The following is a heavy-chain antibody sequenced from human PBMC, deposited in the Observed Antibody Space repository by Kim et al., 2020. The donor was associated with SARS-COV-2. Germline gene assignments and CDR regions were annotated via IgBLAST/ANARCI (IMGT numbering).Heavy chain of an antibody. J-gene: IGHJ6*02. CDR1: GFTFSSYA. Sequence: GGSLRLSCAASGFTFSSYAMSWVRQAPGKGLEWVSAISGSGGSTYYADSVKGRFTISRDNSKNTLYLQMNSLRAEDTAVYYCAKDLPSSSSWSPVGMDVWGQGTTVTVSS. V-gene: IGHV3-23*01. CDR3: AKDLPSSSSWSPVGMDV. D-gene: IGHD6-13*01. CDR2: ISGSGGST.